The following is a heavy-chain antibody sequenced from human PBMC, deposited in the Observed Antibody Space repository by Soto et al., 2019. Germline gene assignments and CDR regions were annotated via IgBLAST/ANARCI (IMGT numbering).Heavy chain of an antibody. D-gene: IGHD3-22*01. J-gene: IGHJ4*02. Sequence: QVQLVESGGGLVKPGGSLRLSCAASGFTFSDYYMSWIRQAPGKGLEWVSYISSSSSYTNYADSVKGRFTISRDNAKNSLYLQMNSLRAEDTAVYYCATSQYYYDSSGYYYSWGQGTLVTVSS. CDR2: ISSSSSYT. CDR1: GFTFSDYY. V-gene: IGHV3-11*05. CDR3: ATSQYYYDSSGYYYS.